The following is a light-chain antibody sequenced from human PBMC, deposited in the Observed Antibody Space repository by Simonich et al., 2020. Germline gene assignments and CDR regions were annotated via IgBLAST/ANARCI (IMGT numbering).Light chain of an antibody. CDR3: QSYDSSNWV. CDR2: EDN. Sequence: NFMLTQPHSVSESPGKTVTISCTRSRGSIASNYVQWYQQRPCSAPTTVIYEDNHRPSGVPDRFSGSIDSSSNSASLTISGLKTEDEADYYCQSYDSSNWVFGGGTKLTVL. J-gene: IGLJ3*02. CDR1: RGSIASNY. V-gene: IGLV6-57*03.